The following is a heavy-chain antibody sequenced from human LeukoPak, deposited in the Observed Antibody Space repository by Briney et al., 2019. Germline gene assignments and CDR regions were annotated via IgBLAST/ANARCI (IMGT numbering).Heavy chain of an antibody. CDR3: ARVGVATTPRIDY. CDR2: IYYSGST. Sequence: SETLSLTCTVSGGSISSGDYYWSWIRQPPGKGLEWLGYIYYSGSTYYNPSLKSRVTISVDTSKNQFSLKLSSVTAADTAVYYCARVGVATTPRIDYWGQRTLVTVSS. V-gene: IGHV4-30-4*08. J-gene: IGHJ4*02. D-gene: IGHD5-12*01. CDR1: GGSISSGDYY.